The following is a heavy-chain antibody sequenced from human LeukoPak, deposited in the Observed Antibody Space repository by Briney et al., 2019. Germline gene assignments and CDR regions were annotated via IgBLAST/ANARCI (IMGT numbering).Heavy chain of an antibody. D-gene: IGHD1-26*01. CDR2: INPNSVGT. CDR1: GYTFTVYY. CDR3: ARAGIVGASGAFDI. J-gene: IGHJ3*02. V-gene: IGHV1-2*02. Sequence: GASVKVSCKASGYTFTVYYMHWVRQAPGQGLEWMGWINPNSVGTNYAQKFQGRVTMTRDTSISTAYMELSRLRSDDTAVYYCARAGIVGASGAFDIWGQGTMVTVSS.